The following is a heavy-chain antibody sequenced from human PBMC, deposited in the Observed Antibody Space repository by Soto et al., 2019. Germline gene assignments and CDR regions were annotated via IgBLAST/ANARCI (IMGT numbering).Heavy chain of an antibody. CDR2: VYYGGTA. CDR1: GASLSRGGYS. CDR3: ARGTSWQLPFDY. Sequence: FLTCSVSGASLSRGGYSWSWFRRPPGKALEWIAYVYYGGTASYNPTLKSRVTISGDTSKNQFSLKVSSVTAADTAVYYCARGTSWQLPFDYWGQGTLVTVSS. V-gene: IGHV4-30-2*01. D-gene: IGHD6-13*01. J-gene: IGHJ4*02.